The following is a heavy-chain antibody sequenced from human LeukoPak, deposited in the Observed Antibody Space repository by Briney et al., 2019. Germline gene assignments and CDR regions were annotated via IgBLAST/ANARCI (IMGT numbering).Heavy chain of an antibody. CDR1: GYSFTNYW. V-gene: IGHV5-51*01. J-gene: IGHJ4*02. CDR3: ARQSGITTDPFDD. CDR2: IYPGDSDT. D-gene: IGHD3-3*01. Sequence: GESLKISCMGSGYSFTNYWIGWVRQMSGKGLEWMGIIYPGDSDTKYSPSFQGQVTISVDKSISTAYLQWNSLKASDTAMYYCARQSGITTDPFDDWGQGTLVTVSS.